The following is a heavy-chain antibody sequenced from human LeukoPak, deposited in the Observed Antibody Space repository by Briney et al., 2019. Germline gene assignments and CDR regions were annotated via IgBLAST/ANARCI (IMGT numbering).Heavy chain of an antibody. CDR2: VHLDGRT. CDR1: GGSISSTNW. V-gene: IGHV4-4*02. J-gene: IGHJ6*02. Sequence: SGTLSLICGVSGGSISSTNWWTWIRQPPGKGLEWIGEVHLDGRTNYNPSLESRLTMSVDLSENHISLKLTSVTAADTAVYYCARHRNSGYHSYGMDVWGQGTTVTVSS. D-gene: IGHD5-12*01. CDR3: ARHRNSGYHSYGMDV.